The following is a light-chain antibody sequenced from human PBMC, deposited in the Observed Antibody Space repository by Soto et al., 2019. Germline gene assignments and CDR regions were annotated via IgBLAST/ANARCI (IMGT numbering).Light chain of an antibody. V-gene: IGKV3-15*01. CDR2: GAS. Sequence: EIVMTQSPATLSVSPGERATLSCRASQSVSSNLAWYQQKPGQAPRLLIYGASTRATGIPARFSGSRSGTAFTLTISSLQSEDFAVYYGQQYNNWPSGTFGQGTKVEIK. CDR3: QQYNNWPSGT. CDR1: QSVSSN. J-gene: IGKJ1*01.